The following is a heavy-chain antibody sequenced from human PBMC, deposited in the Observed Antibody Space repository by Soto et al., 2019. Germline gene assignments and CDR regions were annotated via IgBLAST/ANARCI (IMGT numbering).Heavy chain of an antibody. Sequence: QVQLQESGPGLVKPSQTLSLTCTVSGGSISSGGYYWSWIRQHPGKGLEWIGYIYYSGSTYYNPSIQSRVTISVDTSKNQFSLKLSSVTAADTAVYYCAREGGIVGATAADYWGQGTLVTVSS. D-gene: IGHD1-26*01. V-gene: IGHV4-31*03. J-gene: IGHJ4*02. CDR3: AREGGIVGATAADY. CDR2: IYYSGST. CDR1: GGSISSGGYY.